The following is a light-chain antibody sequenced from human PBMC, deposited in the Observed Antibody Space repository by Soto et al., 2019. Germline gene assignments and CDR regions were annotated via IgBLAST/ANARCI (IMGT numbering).Light chain of an antibody. CDR2: DAS. CDR3: QHYARPPFA. CDR1: QRISNSY. Sequence: EIGLTQSPGTLSLSPGERATLSCRASQRISNSYLAWYQQKPGHAPRLLLYDASSRATGIPGRVSGSGSGTDFTLTISRLEPEDFAVYYCQHYARPPFAFGQGTKVEIK. J-gene: IGKJ2*01. V-gene: IGKV3-20*01.